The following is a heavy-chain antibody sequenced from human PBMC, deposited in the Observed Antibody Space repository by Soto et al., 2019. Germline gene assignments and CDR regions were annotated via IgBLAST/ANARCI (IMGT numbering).Heavy chain of an antibody. Sequence: EVQLVNSGGGLVQPGGSLRLSCGASGLTFSSYGMNWVRQAPGKGLEWVSYISSGPVTTNYADSVKGRFTISRDNAKSSLYLQLNSRRDDDTAFYYCARGGAARPDYWGQGTLVIVSS. D-gene: IGHD2-15*01. V-gene: IGHV3-48*02. J-gene: IGHJ4*02. CDR2: ISSGPVTT. CDR1: GLTFSSYG. CDR3: ARGGAARPDY.